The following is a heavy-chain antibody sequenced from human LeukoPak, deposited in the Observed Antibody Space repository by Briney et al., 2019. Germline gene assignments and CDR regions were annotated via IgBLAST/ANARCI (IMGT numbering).Heavy chain of an antibody. CDR3: ARDSVGYCTNGVCPGWFDP. J-gene: IGHJ5*02. D-gene: IGHD2-8*01. CDR2: INPNSGGT. Sequence: ASVKVSCKASGYTFTGYYMHWVRQAPGQGLEWMGWINPNSGGTNYAQKFQGRVTMTRDTSISTAYMELSRLRSDDTAVYYCARDSVGYCTNGVCPGWFDPWGQGALVTVSS. V-gene: IGHV1-2*02. CDR1: GYTFTGYY.